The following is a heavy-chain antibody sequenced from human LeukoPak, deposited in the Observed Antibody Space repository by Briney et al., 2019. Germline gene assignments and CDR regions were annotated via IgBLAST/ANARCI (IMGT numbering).Heavy chain of an antibody. J-gene: IGHJ3*02. CDR3: AKDGVITTLDAFDI. V-gene: IGHV3-53*01. CDR2: IYSGGST. Sequence: GGSLRLSCAASGFTVSSNYMSWVRQAPGKGLEWVSVIYSGGSTYYADSVKGRFTISRDNSKNALFLQMNSLRAEDTAVYYCAKDGVITTLDAFDIWGQGTMVTVS. CDR1: GFTVSSNY. D-gene: IGHD3-16*02.